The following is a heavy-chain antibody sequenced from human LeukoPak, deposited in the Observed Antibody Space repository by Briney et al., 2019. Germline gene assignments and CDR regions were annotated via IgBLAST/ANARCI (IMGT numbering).Heavy chain of an antibody. CDR1: GFIFSSYC. CDR3: AKGVYGSGSPYYFDY. V-gene: IGHV3-30*18. J-gene: IGHJ4*02. Sequence: GRSVRLLCAASGFIFSSYCMHWVRQAPGKGLEWVAVISYDGSNKYYADSVKGRFTISRDNSKNTLYLQMNSLRAEDTAVFFCAKGVYGSGSPYYFDYWGQGTLVTVSS. CDR2: ISYDGSNK. D-gene: IGHD3-10*01.